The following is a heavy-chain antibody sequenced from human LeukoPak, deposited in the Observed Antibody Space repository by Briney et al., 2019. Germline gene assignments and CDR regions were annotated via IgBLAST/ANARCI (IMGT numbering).Heavy chain of an antibody. CDR2: NYYTGST. CDR1: GGSISSRSYY. V-gene: IGHV4-39*01. D-gene: IGHD3-22*01. Sequence: SETLSLTCTVSGGSISSRSYYWGWIRQSPGKGLEWSGSNYYTGSTYYNPSLKSRVTISVDTSKNQFSLKLSSVTAADTAVYYCAGGVPSYYYSSGHSRYGFDPWGQGTLVTVSS. J-gene: IGHJ5*02. CDR3: AGGVPSYYYSSGHSRYGFDP.